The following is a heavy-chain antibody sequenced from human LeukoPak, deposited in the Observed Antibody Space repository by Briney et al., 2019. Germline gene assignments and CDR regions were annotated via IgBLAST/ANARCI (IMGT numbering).Heavy chain of an antibody. CDR1: GFTFDDYA. CDR3: AKDPTWELSAIDY. CDR2: ISWNSGSI. D-gene: IGHD1-26*01. V-gene: IGHV3-9*01. Sequence: GRSLRLSCAASGFTFDDYAMHWVRQAPGKGLEWVSGISWNSGSISYADSVKGRFTISRDNAKNSLYLQMNSLRAEDTALYYCAKDPTWELSAIDYWGQGTLVTVSS. J-gene: IGHJ4*02.